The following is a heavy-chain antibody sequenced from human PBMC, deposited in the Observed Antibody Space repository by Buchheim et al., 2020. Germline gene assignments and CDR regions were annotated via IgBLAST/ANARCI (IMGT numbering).Heavy chain of an antibody. V-gene: IGHV1-69*04. CDR1: GGTFSSYA. CDR3: AREDCSGGSCYGAWFDP. CDR2: IIPILGIA. J-gene: IGHJ5*02. D-gene: IGHD2-15*01. Sequence: QVQLVQSGAEVKKPGSSVKVSCKASGGTFSSYAISWVRQAPGQGLEWMGRIIPILGIANYAQKFQGRVTITADKSTHTAYMELSSLRSEDTAVYYCAREDCSGGSCYGAWFDPWGQGTL.